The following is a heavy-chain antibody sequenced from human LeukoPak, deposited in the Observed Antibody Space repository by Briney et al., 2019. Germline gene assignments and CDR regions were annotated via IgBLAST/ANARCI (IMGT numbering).Heavy chain of an antibody. V-gene: IGHV1-69*01. D-gene: IGHD1-26*01. CDR2: IIPIFGTA. J-gene: IGHJ3*02. CDR3: ARDRLFGGSYLNAFDI. Sequence: ASVKVSCKASGGTFSSYAISWVRQAPGQGLEWMGGIIPIFGTANYAQKFQGRVTITADESTSTAYMALSSLRSEDTAVYYCARDRLFGGSYLNAFDIWGQGTMVTVSS. CDR1: GGTFSSYA.